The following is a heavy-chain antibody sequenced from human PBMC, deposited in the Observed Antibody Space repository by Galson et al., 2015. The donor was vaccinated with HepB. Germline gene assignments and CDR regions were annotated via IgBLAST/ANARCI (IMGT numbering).Heavy chain of an antibody. V-gene: IGHV3-23*01. CDR2: ISGSGGST. Sequence: SLRLSCAASGFTFSSYAMSWVRQAPGKGLEWVSAISGSGGSTYYADSVKGRFTISRDSSKNTLYLQMNSLRAEDTAVYYCAKDHRGYSYGYWGQGTLVTVSS. CDR1: GFTFSSYA. D-gene: IGHD5-18*01. CDR3: AKDHRGYSYGY. J-gene: IGHJ4*02.